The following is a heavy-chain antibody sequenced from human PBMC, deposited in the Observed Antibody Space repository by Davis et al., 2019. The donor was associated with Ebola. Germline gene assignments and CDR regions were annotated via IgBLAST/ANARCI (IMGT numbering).Heavy chain of an antibody. J-gene: IGHJ4*02. CDR2: IIPILGIA. D-gene: IGHD5-24*01. Sequence: SVKVSCKASGGTFSSYTISWVRQAPGQGLEWMGRIIPILGIANYAQKFQGRVTITADKSTSTAYMELSSLRSEDTAVYYCARGGEGKMATTTSYYFDYWGQGTLVTVSS. CDR1: GGTFSSYT. V-gene: IGHV1-69*02. CDR3: ARGGEGKMATTTSYYFDY.